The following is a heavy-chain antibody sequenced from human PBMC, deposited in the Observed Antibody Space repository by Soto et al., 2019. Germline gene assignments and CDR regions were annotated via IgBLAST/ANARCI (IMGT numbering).Heavy chain of an antibody. V-gene: IGHV2-5*01. CDR1: EFSLSTSGVG. CDR3: ALTYGGEFHY. J-gene: IGHJ4*02. CDR2: IYWNDDR. D-gene: IGHD3-10*01. Sequence: QISMKESGPTLVKPTQTLTLTCTFSEFSLSTSGVGVGWIRQPPGKALEWLAVIYWNDDRRYSPSLKSRPIITKHTSKNQVVLTMTNVDPVDTATYYCALTYGGEFHYWGQGTLVTVSS.